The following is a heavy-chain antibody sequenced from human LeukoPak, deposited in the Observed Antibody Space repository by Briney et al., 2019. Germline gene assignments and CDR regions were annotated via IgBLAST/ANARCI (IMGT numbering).Heavy chain of an antibody. V-gene: IGHV3-23*01. D-gene: IGHD6-13*01. CDR3: ARDRGSWYSGFDY. J-gene: IGHJ4*02. CDR1: GFTFSGYA. Sequence: GGSLRLSCAASGFTFSGYAMSWVRQAPGKGLEWVSAISGSGGSTYYADAVKGRFTISRDNSKNTLYLQMNSLRAEDTAVYYCARDRGSWYSGFDYWGQGTLVTVSS. CDR2: ISGSGGST.